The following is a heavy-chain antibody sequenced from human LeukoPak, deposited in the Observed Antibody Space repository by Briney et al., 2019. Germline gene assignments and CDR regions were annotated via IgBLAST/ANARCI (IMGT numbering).Heavy chain of an antibody. CDR1: GFTFRSYG. J-gene: IGHJ4*02. Sequence: GGSLRLSCAASGFTFRSYGMHWVRQAPGKGLEWVATIWYDGSKKYHADSVKGRFTVSRDNSNNMLYLQMDSLRAEDTAVYYCARYNSGTIDYWGQGTLVTVSS. V-gene: IGHV3-33*01. D-gene: IGHD1-1*01. CDR2: IWYDGSKK. CDR3: ARYNSGTIDY.